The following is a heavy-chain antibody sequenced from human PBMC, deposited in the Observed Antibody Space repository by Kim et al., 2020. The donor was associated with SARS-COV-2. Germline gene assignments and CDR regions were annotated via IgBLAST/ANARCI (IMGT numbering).Heavy chain of an antibody. Sequence: GGSLRLSCAASGFTFTSDWMSWVRQAPGKGLEWVAKIKEDGSERYYVNSVEGRFTISRDNAKNSLYLQMNSLRAEDTGVYYCARDRSYSPDYWGQGTLVTVAS. V-gene: IGHV3-7*01. CDR2: IKEDGSER. J-gene: IGHJ4*02. D-gene: IGHD1-26*01. CDR1: GFTFTSDW. CDR3: ARDRSYSPDY.